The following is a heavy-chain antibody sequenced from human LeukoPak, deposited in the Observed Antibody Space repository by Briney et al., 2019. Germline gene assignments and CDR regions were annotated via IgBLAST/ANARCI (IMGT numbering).Heavy chain of an antibody. CDR3: ARDLISLTVTTPLSDY. J-gene: IGHJ4*02. D-gene: IGHD4-17*01. V-gene: IGHV1-18*01. CDR2: ISAYNGNT. Sequence: SVKVSCKASGYTFTSYGISWVWQAPGQGLEWMGWISAYNGNTNYAQKLQGRVTMTTDTSTSTAYMELRSLRSDDTAVYYCARDLISLTVTTPLSDYWGQGTLVTVSS. CDR1: GYTFTSYG.